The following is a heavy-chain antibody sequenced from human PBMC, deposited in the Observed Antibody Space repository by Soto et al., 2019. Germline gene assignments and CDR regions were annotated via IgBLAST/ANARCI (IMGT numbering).Heavy chain of an antibody. CDR2: MNPNSGNT. J-gene: IGHJ6*03. Sequence: ASVKVSCKASGYTFTSYDINWVRQANGQGLEWMGWMNPNSGNTGYAQKFQGRVTMTRNTSISTAYMELSSLRSEDTAVYYCARGRADFYYYYMDVWGKGTTVTVS. CDR3: ARGRADFYYYYMDV. V-gene: IGHV1-8*01. CDR1: GYTFTSYD. D-gene: IGHD3-3*01.